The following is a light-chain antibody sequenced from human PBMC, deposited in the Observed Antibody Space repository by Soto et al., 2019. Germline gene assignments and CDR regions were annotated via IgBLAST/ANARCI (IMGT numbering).Light chain of an antibody. Sequence: EIVLTQSPATLSLSPGERATLSCRASQSVSSYLAWYQQKPGQAPRLLIYDASNRATGIPARFGGSGSGTDFTLTISSLEPEDFAVYYCQQRSNWPLPLTFGGGTKVEIK. J-gene: IGKJ4*01. CDR2: DAS. CDR3: QQRSNWPLPLT. CDR1: QSVSSY. V-gene: IGKV3-11*01.